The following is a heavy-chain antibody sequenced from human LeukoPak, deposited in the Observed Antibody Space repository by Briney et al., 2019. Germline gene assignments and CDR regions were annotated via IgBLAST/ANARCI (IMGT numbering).Heavy chain of an antibody. CDR2: INPNSGDT. Sequence: GASVKVSCKASGYTFTGYYMHWMRQAPGQGPEWMGWINPNSGDTNYAQKFQGRVTVTRDTSISTAYMELSRLRSDDTAVYYCARDLSYYGSGSYYFDYWGQGTLVTVSS. CDR3: ARDLSYYGSGSYYFDY. J-gene: IGHJ4*02. CDR1: GYTFTGYY. D-gene: IGHD3-10*01. V-gene: IGHV1-2*02.